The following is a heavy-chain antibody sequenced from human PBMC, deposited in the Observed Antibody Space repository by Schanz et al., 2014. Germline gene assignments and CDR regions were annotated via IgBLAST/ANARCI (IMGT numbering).Heavy chain of an antibody. J-gene: IGHJ4*02. Sequence: EVQLLESGGGLVQPGGSLRLSCAASGFTFSSYAMSWVRQAPGKGLEWVANIKQDGSEKYYVDAVKGRFTISRDNAKNSMYLHMKSLRGEDTAVYYCARVHHYDPSGWGYFDYWGQGALVTVSS. CDR3: ARVHHYDPSGWGYFDY. D-gene: IGHD3-22*01. CDR1: GFTFSSYA. CDR2: IKQDGSEK. V-gene: IGHV3-7*01.